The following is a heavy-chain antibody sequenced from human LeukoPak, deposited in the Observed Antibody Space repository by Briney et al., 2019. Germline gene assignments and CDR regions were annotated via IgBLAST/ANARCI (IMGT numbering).Heavy chain of an antibody. D-gene: IGHD3-16*01. CDR1: GFTFSSYG. Sequence: GGSLRLSCAASGFTFSSYGMHWVRQAPGKGLEWVSSISSSSSYIYYADSVKGRFTISRDNAKNSLYLQMNSLRAEDTAVYYCAAEGITFGGVNGDAFDIWGQGTMVTVSS. J-gene: IGHJ3*02. CDR3: AAEGITFGGVNGDAFDI. CDR2: ISSSSSYI. V-gene: IGHV3-21*01.